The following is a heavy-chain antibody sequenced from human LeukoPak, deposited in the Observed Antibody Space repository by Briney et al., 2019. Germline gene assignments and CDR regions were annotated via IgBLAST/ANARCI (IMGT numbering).Heavy chain of an antibody. CDR3: ARHSRRAWELQNWFDP. D-gene: IGHD1-26*01. J-gene: IGHJ5*02. CDR2: IYPGDSDT. V-gene: IGHV5-51*01. CDR1: GYSFTSYW. Sequence: GESLKISCKGSGYSFTSYWIGWVRQMPGKGLEWMGIIYPGDSDTRYSPSFQGQVTISADKSISTAYLQWSSLKASDTAMYYCARHSRRAWELQNWFDPWGQGTLVTVSS.